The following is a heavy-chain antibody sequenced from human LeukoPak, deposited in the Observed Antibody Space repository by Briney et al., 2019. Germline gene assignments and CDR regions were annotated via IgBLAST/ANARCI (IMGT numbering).Heavy chain of an antibody. J-gene: IGHJ3*01. CDR2: IKQDGSEK. Sequence: SGGSLRLSCASSGFTFSSYWMSWVRQAPGKGLEWVANIKQDGSEKYYVDSVKGRFTISRDNAKNSLYLQMNSLRAEDTAVYYCARVGAAGTSLVGAFDLWGQGTMVTVSS. CDR3: ARVGAAGTSLVGAFDL. V-gene: IGHV3-7*01. D-gene: IGHD6-13*01. CDR1: GFTFSSYW.